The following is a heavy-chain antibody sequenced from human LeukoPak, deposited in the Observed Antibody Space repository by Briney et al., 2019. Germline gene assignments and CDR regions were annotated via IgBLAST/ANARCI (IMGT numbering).Heavy chain of an antibody. Sequence: GASVKVSCKASGYTFTGYYMHWVRQAPGQGLEWVGWINPNSGGTNYAQKFQGRVTMTRDTSISTAYMELSRLRSDDTAVYYCARGDYDFWSGYYYYFDYWGQGTLVTVSS. D-gene: IGHD3-3*01. V-gene: IGHV1-2*02. CDR2: INPNSGGT. J-gene: IGHJ4*02. CDR3: ARGDYDFWSGYYYYFDY. CDR1: GYTFTGYY.